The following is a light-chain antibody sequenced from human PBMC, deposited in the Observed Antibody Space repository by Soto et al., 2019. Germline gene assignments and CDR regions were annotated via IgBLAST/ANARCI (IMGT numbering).Light chain of an antibody. Sequence: VVLTQSPGTLSMTPGERATLFCRASENIGSDYLAWYQHKPGQPPSLLIFDASSRAPGIPDRFTGSGSGTDFTLTISSLQPDDFATYYCHQYDSYPRTFGQGTKVDIK. CDR3: HQYDSYPRT. V-gene: IGKV3-20*01. CDR2: DAS. J-gene: IGKJ1*01. CDR1: ENIGSDY.